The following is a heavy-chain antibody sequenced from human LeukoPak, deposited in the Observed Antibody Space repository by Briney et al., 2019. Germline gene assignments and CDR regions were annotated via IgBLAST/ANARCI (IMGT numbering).Heavy chain of an antibody. V-gene: IGHV3-49*04. J-gene: IGHJ6*03. CDR1: GFTFSSYG. D-gene: IGHD2-15*01. Sequence: GGTLRLSCAASGFTFSSYGMSWVRQAPGKGLEWVGFIRSKGYGGTTEYAASAKGRFTISRDDSKSMAYLQMNSLKTEDTAIYYCTRDGVVAAPPAHYYYMDVWGKGTTVTISS. CDR3: TRDGVVAAPPAHYYYMDV. CDR2: IRSKGYGGTT.